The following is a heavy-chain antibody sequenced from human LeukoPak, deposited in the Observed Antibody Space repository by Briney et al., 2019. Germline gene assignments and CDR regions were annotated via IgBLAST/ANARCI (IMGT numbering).Heavy chain of an antibody. D-gene: IGHD3/OR15-3a*01. J-gene: IGHJ4*02. CDR3: ARQTGSGLFILP. CDR1: GGSISSSSYY. Sequence: SSETLSLTCTVSGGSISSSSYYWGWIRQPPGKGLEWIGSIYYSGSTYYNPSLKSRVTISVDTSKNQFSLKLSSVTAADTAVYYCARQTGSGLFILPGGQGTLVTVSS. CDR2: IYYSGST. V-gene: IGHV4-39*07.